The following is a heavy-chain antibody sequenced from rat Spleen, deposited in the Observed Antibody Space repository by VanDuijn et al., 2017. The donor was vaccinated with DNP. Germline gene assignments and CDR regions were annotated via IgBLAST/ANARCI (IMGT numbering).Heavy chain of an antibody. CDR2: INPDGSNT. CDR1: GFTFNTYW. J-gene: IGHJ3*01. D-gene: IGHD1-2*01. CDR3: ARHDHTFYMDWFSH. Sequence: EVQLVETGGDLVPPGRSLKLSCVASGFTFNTYWMFWIRQAPGKGLEWVATINPDGSNTYCQDSVKGRFTISRDNEKTTLYLRMDSLRSEDTATYYCARHDHTFYMDWFSHWGQGTQVTVSS. V-gene: IGHV5-58*01.